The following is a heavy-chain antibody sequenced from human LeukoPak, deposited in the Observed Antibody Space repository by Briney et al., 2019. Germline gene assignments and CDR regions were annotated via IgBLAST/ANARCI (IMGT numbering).Heavy chain of an antibody. Sequence: PSETLSLTCAVYGGSFSGYYWGWIRQPPGKGLEWIGEINHSGSTNYNPSLKSRVTISVDTSKNQFSLKLSSVTAADTAVYYCARGRSYYGSGSYQNWFDPWGQGTLVTVSS. V-gene: IGHV4-34*01. J-gene: IGHJ5*02. D-gene: IGHD3-10*01. CDR3: ARGRSYYGSGSYQNWFDP. CDR1: GGSFSGYY. CDR2: INHSGST.